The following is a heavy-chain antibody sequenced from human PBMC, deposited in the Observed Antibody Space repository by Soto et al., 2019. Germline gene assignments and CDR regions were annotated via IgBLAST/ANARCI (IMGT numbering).Heavy chain of an antibody. D-gene: IGHD3-16*01. CDR3: TRAVWFSCLSFS. V-gene: IGHV3-48*03. CDR1: GFTFSRFE. CDR2: ISSSGSTA. J-gene: IGHJ5*02. Sequence: EVQLVESGGGLVQPGGSLRLSCAGSGFTFSRFELHWVRQAPGKGLEWISYISSSGSTAYYASSVAGRFTIPKDNANNTVYLQMDSLRAADTALYYCTRAVWFSCLSFSWGEGAPATVSS.